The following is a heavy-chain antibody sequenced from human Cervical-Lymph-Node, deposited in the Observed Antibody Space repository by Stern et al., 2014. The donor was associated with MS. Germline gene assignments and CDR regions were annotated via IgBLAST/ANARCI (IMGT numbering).Heavy chain of an antibody. J-gene: IGHJ5*02. D-gene: IGHD3-10*01. CDR2: IIPGLGST. V-gene: IGHV1-69*06. CDR3: VRDQGDYGSGSDQSWFDP. Sequence: VQLVQSGAEVKKPGSSVKVSCKASRDTFSHSALSWVRQAPEQGLEWMGGIIPGLGSTSYAQKFQVRFTITADTSTNTVYMKLSSLRSEDTAVYFCVRDQGDYGSGSDQSWFDPWGQGTLVIVSS. CDR1: RDTFSHSA.